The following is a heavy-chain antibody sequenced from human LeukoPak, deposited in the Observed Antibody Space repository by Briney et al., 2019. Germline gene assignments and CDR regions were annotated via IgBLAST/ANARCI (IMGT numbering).Heavy chain of an antibody. D-gene: IGHD3-10*01. Sequence: SETLSLTCTVSGGSISSSSYYWGWIRQPPGKGLEWIGSIYYSGSTYYNPSLKSRVTISVDTSKNQFSLKLSSVTAADTAVYYCARRGVRGATYYYYMDVWGKGTTVTISS. CDR1: GGSISSSSYY. CDR2: IYYSGST. CDR3: ARRGVRGATYYYYMDV. V-gene: IGHV4-39*01. J-gene: IGHJ6*03.